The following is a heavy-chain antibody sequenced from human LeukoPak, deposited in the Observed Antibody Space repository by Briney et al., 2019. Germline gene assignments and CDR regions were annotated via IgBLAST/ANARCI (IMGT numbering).Heavy chain of an antibody. CDR2: ISPQNGKA. V-gene: IGHV1-18*04. D-gene: IGHD6-13*01. CDR1: GYTFTNYN. Sequence: ASVKVSCKTSGYTFTNYNITWVRQAPGQGLEWMGWISPQNGKAKYEQKLQARVTLTTDTSSSTAYMELRSLRSVDTAVYFCARGYSSSWYEVAIPGYFWGQGTLVTVSS. J-gene: IGHJ4*02. CDR3: ARGYSSSWYEVAIPGYF.